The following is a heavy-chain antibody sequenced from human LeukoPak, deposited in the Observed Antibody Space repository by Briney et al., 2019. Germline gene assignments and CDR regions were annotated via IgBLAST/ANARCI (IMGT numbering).Heavy chain of an antibody. CDR3: ARDSSGWYGAFDI. V-gene: IGHV4-38-2*02. CDR1: GYSISSGYY. Sequence: SETLSLTCTVSGYSISSGYYWGWIRQPPGKGLEWIGSIYHSGSTYYNPSLKSRVTISVDTSKNQFSLKLSSVTAADTAVYYCARDSSGWYGAFDIWGQGTMVTVSS. CDR2: IYHSGST. D-gene: IGHD6-19*01. J-gene: IGHJ3*02.